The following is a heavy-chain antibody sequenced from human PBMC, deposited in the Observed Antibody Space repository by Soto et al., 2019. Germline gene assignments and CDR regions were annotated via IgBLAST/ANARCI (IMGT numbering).Heavy chain of an antibody. Sequence: PSETLSLTCAVYGGSFSGYYWSWIRQPPGKGLEWIGEINHSGSTNYNPSLKSRVTISVDTSKNQFSLKLSSVTAADTAVYCCARGRRVGIAVAGTEIYDWGKGTLVTVSS. CDR2: INHSGST. CDR1: GGSFSGYY. D-gene: IGHD6-19*01. J-gene: IGHJ4*02. V-gene: IGHV4-34*01. CDR3: ARGRRVGIAVAGTEIYD.